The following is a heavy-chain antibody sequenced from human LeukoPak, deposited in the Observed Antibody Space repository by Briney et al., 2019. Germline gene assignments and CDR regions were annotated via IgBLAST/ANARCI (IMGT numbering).Heavy chain of an antibody. Sequence: PSETLSLTCAVYGGSFSGYYWSWIRQPPGKGLEWIGEINHSGSTNHNPSLKSRVTISVDTSKNQFSLKLSSVTAADTAVYYCARGPGLLLWFGELFCNWFDPWGQGTLVTVSS. V-gene: IGHV4-34*01. D-gene: IGHD3-10*01. CDR1: GGSFSGYY. CDR2: INHSGST. J-gene: IGHJ5*02. CDR3: ARGPGLLLWFGELFCNWFDP.